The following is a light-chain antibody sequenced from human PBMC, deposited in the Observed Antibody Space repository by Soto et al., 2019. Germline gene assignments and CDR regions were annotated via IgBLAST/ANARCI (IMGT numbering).Light chain of an antibody. CDR3: QQYGYSPLT. CDR2: GAS. CDR1: ESVSDNY. Sequence: EIVLTQSPGTLSLSPGERATLSCRASESVSDNYLAWYQQRSGQAPRLVIYGASSRASAVPDRFSGSGSGADFTLTIRRLEPEDFAVYYCQQYGYSPLTFGGGTKVEIK. J-gene: IGKJ4*01. V-gene: IGKV3-20*01.